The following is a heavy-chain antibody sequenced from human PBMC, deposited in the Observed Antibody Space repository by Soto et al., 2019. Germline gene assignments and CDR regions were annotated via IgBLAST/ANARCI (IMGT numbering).Heavy chain of an antibody. V-gene: IGHV3-7*05. CDR3: VRDILAPRSFLYFDY. CDR1: GFSFSSYW. D-gene: IGHD2-2*02. J-gene: IGHJ4*02. Sequence: EVQLVESGGGLVQPGGSLRLSCAASGFSFSSYWMTWVRQAPGEGLEWLANMNQDGTEKYYVDSVKGRFIISRDNAENSLFLEVSNLRADDTAIYYCVRDILAPRSFLYFDYWGQGTLVTVSS. CDR2: MNQDGTEK.